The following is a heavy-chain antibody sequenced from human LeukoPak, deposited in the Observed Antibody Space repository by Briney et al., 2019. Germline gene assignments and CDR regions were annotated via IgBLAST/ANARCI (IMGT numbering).Heavy chain of an antibody. V-gene: IGHV3-21*01. CDR3: ARSEIVPAAIFYYYYGVDV. D-gene: IGHD2-2*02. Sequence: PGGSLRLSCAASGFTFSGYSLNWVRQAPGKGLEWVSSISSSSTYIYYADSVRGRFTISRDNAKNSLYLQMNSLRAEDTAVYYCARSEIVPAAIFYYYYGVDVWGQGTTVTVSS. J-gene: IGHJ6*02. CDR2: ISSSSTYI. CDR1: GFTFSGYS.